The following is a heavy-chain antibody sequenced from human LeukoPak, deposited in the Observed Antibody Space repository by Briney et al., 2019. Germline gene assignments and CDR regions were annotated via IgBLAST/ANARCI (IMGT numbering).Heavy chain of an antibody. V-gene: IGHV4-34*01. Sequence: SETLSLTCAVYGGSFSGYYWSWIRQPPGKGLEWIGDINHSGSTNYNPSLKSRVTISVDTSKNQFSLKLSSVTAADTAVYYCARGGVMVRGVPFSIRWNWFDPWGQGTLVTVSS. J-gene: IGHJ5*02. CDR1: GGSFSGYY. CDR2: INHSGST. D-gene: IGHD3-10*01. CDR3: ARGGVMVRGVPFSIRWNWFDP.